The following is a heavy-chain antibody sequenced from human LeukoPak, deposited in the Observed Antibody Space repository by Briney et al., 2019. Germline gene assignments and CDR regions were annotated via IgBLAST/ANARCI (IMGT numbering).Heavy chain of an antibody. J-gene: IGHJ4*02. Sequence: AGGSLRLSCAASGFTFSSYAMSWVRQAPGKGLEWVSVIYSGGSTYYADSVKGRFTISRDNSKNTLYLQMNSLRAEDTAVYYCAREMYRGYYFDYWGQGTLVTVSS. CDR3: AREMYRGYYFDY. V-gene: IGHV3-66*01. CDR2: IYSGGST. CDR1: GFTFSSYA. D-gene: IGHD1-1*01.